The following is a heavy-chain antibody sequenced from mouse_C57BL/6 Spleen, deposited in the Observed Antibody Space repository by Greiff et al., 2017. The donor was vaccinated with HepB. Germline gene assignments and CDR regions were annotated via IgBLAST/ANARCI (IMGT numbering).Heavy chain of an antibody. J-gene: IGHJ3*01. CDR1: GYTFTSYW. CDR2: IDPSDSET. D-gene: IGHD1-1*01. V-gene: IGHV1-52*01. Sequence: QVQLQQSGAELVRPGSSVKLSCKASGYTFTSYWMHWVKQRPIQGLEWIGNIDPSDSETHYNQKFKDKATLTVDKSSSTAYMQLSSLTSEDSAVYYCAREGENYYGSSPWFAYWGQGALVTVSA. CDR3: AREGENYYGSSPWFAY.